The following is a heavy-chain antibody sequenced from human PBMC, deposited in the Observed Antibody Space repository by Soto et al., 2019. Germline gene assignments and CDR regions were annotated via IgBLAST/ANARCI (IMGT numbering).Heavy chain of an antibody. CDR1: AFTFSNYA. D-gene: IGHD2-15*01. V-gene: IGHV3-23*01. CDR2: ISSGGGST. CDR3: AKDWWELRS. Sequence: DVQLLESGGGLVQPGGSLRLSCAASAFTFSNYAMTWVRQAPGKGLEWVSCISSGGGSTYYADSVKGRFTISRDNSKNTLYLQMNSLRAEDTAVCYCAKDWWELRSWGQGTLVTVSS. J-gene: IGHJ5*02.